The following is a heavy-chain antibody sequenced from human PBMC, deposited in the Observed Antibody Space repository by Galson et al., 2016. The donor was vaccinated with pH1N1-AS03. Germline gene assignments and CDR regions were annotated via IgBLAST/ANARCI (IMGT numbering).Heavy chain of an antibody. Sequence: PALVKPTQTLTLTCAFSGFSLATSGVGVGWIRQPPGKALEWLALIYWDDDKLYNPSLKSRLTVTKDTSKNLVVLTLPDMDPVDTATYFCTRSRYYNTNLYYFDYWGQGTLVTVSS. CDR3: TRSRYYNTNLYYFDY. CDR2: IYWDDDK. V-gene: IGHV2-5*02. J-gene: IGHJ4*02. D-gene: IGHD2/OR15-2a*01. CDR1: GFSLATSGVG.